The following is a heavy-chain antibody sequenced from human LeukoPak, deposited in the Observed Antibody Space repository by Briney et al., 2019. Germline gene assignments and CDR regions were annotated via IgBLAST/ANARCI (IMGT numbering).Heavy chain of an antibody. Sequence: ASVKVSCKASGYTFTSYYMHWVRQAPGQGLEWMGIINPSGGSTSYAQKFQGRVTMTRDTSTSTVYMELSSLRSDDTAVYYCARHPYYYDSSGYPLQYFDYWGQGTLVTASS. CDR3: ARHPYYYDSSGYPLQYFDY. V-gene: IGHV1-46*01. D-gene: IGHD3-22*01. CDR1: GYTFTSYY. CDR2: INPSGGST. J-gene: IGHJ4*02.